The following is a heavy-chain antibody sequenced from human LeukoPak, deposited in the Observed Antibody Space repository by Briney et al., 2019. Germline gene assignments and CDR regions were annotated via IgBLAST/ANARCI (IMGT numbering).Heavy chain of an antibody. CDR2: ISYDGSNK. D-gene: IGHD3-16*02. CDR3: AKERELSSLGNWFDP. Sequence: GGSLRLSCAASGFTFSNYDMHWVRQAPGKGLEWVAVISYDGSNKYYADSVKGRFTISRDNSKNTLYLQMNSLRAEDTAVYYCAKERELSSLGNWFDPWGQGTLVTVSS. J-gene: IGHJ5*02. CDR1: GFTFSNYD. V-gene: IGHV3-30*18.